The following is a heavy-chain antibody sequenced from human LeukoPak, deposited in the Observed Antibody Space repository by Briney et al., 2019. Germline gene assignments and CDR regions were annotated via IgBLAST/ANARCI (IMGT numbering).Heavy chain of an antibody. CDR1: GGSFSDYY. CDR2: ISSSGSTI. J-gene: IGHJ3*02. D-gene: IGHD5-18*01. V-gene: IGHV3-11*04. Sequence: KPSETLSLTCAVYGGSFSDYYMSWIRQAPGKGLEWVSYISSSGSTIYYADSVKGRFTISRDNAKNSLYLQMNSLRAEDTAVYYCARDGRRGYSYDDAFDIWGQGTMVTVSS. CDR3: ARDGRRGYSYDDAFDI.